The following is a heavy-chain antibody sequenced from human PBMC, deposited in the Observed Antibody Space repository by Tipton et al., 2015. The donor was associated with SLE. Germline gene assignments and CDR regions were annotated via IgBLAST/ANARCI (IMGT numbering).Heavy chain of an antibody. CDR2: IYTSGSTSGST. CDR1: GGSISAGTFY. V-gene: IGHV4-61*02. J-gene: IGHJ6*03. D-gene: IGHD3-22*01. Sequence: TLSLTCTVSGGSISAGTFYWTWIRQPAGKGLEWIGRIYTSGSTSGSTNYSPSLESRVTISVDTSKNQFSLTLSSVTAADTAVYYCARVKRYYDSRGSTWYFYYYMDVWGKGTTVAVSS. CDR3: ARVKRYYDSRGSTWYFYYYMDV.